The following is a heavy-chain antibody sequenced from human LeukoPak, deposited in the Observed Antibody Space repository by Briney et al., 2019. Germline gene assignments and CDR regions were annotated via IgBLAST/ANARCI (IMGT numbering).Heavy chain of an antibody. Sequence: PGGSLRLSCAASGFTFSSYAMNWVRQAPGRGLEWVSGFSGSGGTTYYADSVKGRFTISRDNSKNTLYLQMNSRRAEDTAVYYCANGNRCTSPNCLGYYYFYMDVWGKGTTVTVSS. CDR2: FSGSGGTT. CDR1: GFTFSSYA. J-gene: IGHJ6*03. D-gene: IGHD2-8*01. CDR3: ANGNRCTSPNCLGYYYFYMDV. V-gene: IGHV3-23*01.